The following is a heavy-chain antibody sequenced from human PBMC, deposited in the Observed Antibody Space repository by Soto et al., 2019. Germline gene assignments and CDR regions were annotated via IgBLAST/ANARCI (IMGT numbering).Heavy chain of an antibody. Sequence: GGSLRLSCAASGFTFSSYAMSWVRQAPGKGREWVSALSAGGTSAYYTVSVEGRFTISRDNSKNILYLQMNSLRADDTAVYYCARGTYGDYDFWGQGTLVTVSS. D-gene: IGHD4-17*01. CDR2: LSAGGTSA. CDR3: ARGTYGDYDF. J-gene: IGHJ4*02. V-gene: IGHV3-23*01. CDR1: GFTFSSYA.